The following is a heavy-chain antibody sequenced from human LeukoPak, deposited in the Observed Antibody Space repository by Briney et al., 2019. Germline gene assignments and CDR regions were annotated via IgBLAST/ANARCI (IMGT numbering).Heavy chain of an antibody. CDR2: ISAYNGNT. CDR3: ARNIGYCSSTSCYGYYFDY. D-gene: IGHD2-2*01. V-gene: IGHV1-18*01. CDR1: GCTPNSYS. J-gene: IGHJ4*02. Sequence: SGCTPNSYSNSWVRQAPGQGLEWMGWISAYNGNTNYAQKLQGRVTMTTDTSTSTAYMELRSLRSDDTAVYYCARNIGYCSSTSCYGYYFDYWGQGTLVTVSS.